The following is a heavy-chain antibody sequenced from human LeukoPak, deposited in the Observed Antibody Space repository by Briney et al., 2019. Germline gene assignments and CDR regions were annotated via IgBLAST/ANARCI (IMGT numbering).Heavy chain of an antibody. CDR1: GFTFSSYA. D-gene: IGHD1-26*01. CDR2: ISGSGGGT. J-gene: IGHJ4*02. CDR3: AKWPEGATPKFHY. Sequence: PGGSLRLSCAASGFTFSSYAMSWVRQAPGKGLEWVSTISGSGGGTYYADSVKGRFTISRDNSKNTLHLQMDSLRAEDTAIYYCAKWPEGATPKFHYWGQGTLVTVSS. V-gene: IGHV3-23*01.